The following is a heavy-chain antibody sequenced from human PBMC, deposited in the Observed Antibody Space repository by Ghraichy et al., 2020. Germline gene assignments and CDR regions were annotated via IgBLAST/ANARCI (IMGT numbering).Heavy chain of an antibody. CDR1: KFTFSSYS. Sequence: GASLNISCAASKFTFSSYSMNWVCQAPGKGLEWVSYISSSSTIYYADSVKGRFTISRDNAKNSLYLQMNSLRVEDTAVYYCASSGSGSYHFDYWGQGTLVTVSS. CDR2: ISSSSTI. CDR3: ASSGSGSYHFDY. D-gene: IGHD3-10*01. J-gene: IGHJ4*02. V-gene: IGHV3-48*01.